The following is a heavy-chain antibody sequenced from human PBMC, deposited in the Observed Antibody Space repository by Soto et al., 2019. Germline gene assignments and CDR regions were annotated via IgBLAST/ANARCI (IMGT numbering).Heavy chain of an antibody. V-gene: IGHV4-31*03. D-gene: IGHD4-17*01. J-gene: IGHJ6*02. CDR1: GGSISSGGYY. CDR3: ARDPTYGDQRRRYYYYGMDV. CDR2: IYYSGST. Sequence: SETLSLTCTVSGGSISSGGYYWSWIRQHPGKGLEWIGYIYYSGSTYYNPSLKSRVTISVDTSKNQFSLKLSSVTAADTAVYYCARDPTYGDQRRRYYYYGMDVWGQGTTVTVSS.